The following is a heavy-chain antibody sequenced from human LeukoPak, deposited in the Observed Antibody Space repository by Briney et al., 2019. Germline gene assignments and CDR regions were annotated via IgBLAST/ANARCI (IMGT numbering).Heavy chain of an antibody. J-gene: IGHJ4*02. Sequence: ASVKVSCKASGYTFTGYYMHWVRQAPGQGLEWMGWINPNSGATNYAQKFQGRVTMTRDTSISTAYMELSRLRSDDTAVYYCARGHIAAAGTGLYWGQGTLVTVS. CDR3: ARGHIAAAGTGLY. V-gene: IGHV1-2*02. D-gene: IGHD6-13*01. CDR2: INPNSGAT. CDR1: GYTFTGYY.